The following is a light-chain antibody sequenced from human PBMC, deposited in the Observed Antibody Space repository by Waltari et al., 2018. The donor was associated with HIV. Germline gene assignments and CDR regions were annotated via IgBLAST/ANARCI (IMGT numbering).Light chain of an antibody. Sequence: QSALTQPPSVSGSPGQSVTISCIGTSSDIGSFDHVSWFQQPPGSAPKLLIFGVSTRPSGVPDRFSGSKSGNTASLTISGLQAEDEADYYCSSYRSSITLLFGGGTKLTVL. V-gene: IGLV2-18*02. CDR1: SSDIGSFDH. J-gene: IGLJ3*02. CDR2: GVS. CDR3: SSYRSSITLL.